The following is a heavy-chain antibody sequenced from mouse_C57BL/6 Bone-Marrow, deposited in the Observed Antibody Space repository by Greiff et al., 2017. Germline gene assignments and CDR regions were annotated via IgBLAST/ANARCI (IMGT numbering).Heavy chain of an antibody. CDR2: INPNNGGT. V-gene: IGHV1-18*01. J-gene: IGHJ3*01. D-gene: IGHD3-2*02. CDR1: GYTFTDYN. Sequence: VQLQQSGPELVKPGASVKIPCKASGYTFTDYNMDWVKQSHGKSLEWIGDINPNNGGTIYNQKFKGKATLTVDKSSSTAYMERRSLTSEDTAVYNCARRVDSSGYGGFAYWGQGTLVTVSA. CDR3: ARRVDSSGYGGFAY.